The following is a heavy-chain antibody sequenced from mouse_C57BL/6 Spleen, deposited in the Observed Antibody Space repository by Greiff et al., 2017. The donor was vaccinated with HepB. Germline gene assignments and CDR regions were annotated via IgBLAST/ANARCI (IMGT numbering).Heavy chain of an antibody. D-gene: IGHD1-1*01. Sequence: DVKLVESGGGLVQSGRSLRLSCATSGFTFSDFYMEWVRQAPGKGLEWIAASRNKANDYTTEYSASVKGRFIVSRDTSQSILYLQMNALRAEDTAIYYCARDTYGNFDYWGQGTTLTVSS. CDR1: GFTFSDFY. J-gene: IGHJ2*01. CDR2: SRNKANDYTT. CDR3: ARDTYGNFDY. V-gene: IGHV7-1*01.